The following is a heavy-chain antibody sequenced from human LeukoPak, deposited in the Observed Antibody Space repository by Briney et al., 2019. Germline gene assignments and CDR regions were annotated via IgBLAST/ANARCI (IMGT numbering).Heavy chain of an antibody. J-gene: IGHJ4*02. CDR3: AKDHITMIVVVITHCDY. V-gene: IGHV3-23*01. CDR1: GFTFSSYA. CDR2: ISGSGGST. D-gene: IGHD3-22*01. Sequence: GGSLRLSCAASGFTFSSYAMSWVRQAPGKGLEWVSAISGSGGSTYYADSVKGRFTISRDNSKNTLYLQMNSLRAEDTAVYYCAKDHITMIVVVITHCDYWGQGTLVTVSS.